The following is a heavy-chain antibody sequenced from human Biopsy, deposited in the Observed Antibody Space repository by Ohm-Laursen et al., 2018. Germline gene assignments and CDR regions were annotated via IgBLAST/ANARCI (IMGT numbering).Heavy chain of an antibody. Sequence: SETLSLTCTVYGGSFSGSYWTWIRQPPGKGLEWLGEMRHSGNTNHNPSLKSRVTISMDTSKNQFSLKLTSVTAADTAVYYCARWEVGYSANDLRFDYWGQGTLVTVSS. V-gene: IGHV4-34*01. CDR3: ARWEVGYSANDLRFDY. J-gene: IGHJ4*02. CDR2: MRHSGNT. D-gene: IGHD5-12*01. CDR1: GGSFSGSY.